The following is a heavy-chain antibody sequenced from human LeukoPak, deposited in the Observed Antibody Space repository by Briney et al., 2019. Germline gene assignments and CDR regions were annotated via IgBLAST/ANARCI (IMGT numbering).Heavy chain of an antibody. V-gene: IGHV3-23*01. CDR1: GFSFSDFS. CDR3: AKDHFNYYDMDV. J-gene: IGHJ6*01. D-gene: IGHD2/OR15-2a*01. Sequence: GGSLRLSCAASGFSFSDFSMTWIRQTPGGGLEWISYISNSGDSTFYAESVKGRFTISRDNSNNTLYLQMNSLRAEDTAVYYCAKDHFNYYDMDVWGQGTAVTVSS. CDR2: ISNSGDST.